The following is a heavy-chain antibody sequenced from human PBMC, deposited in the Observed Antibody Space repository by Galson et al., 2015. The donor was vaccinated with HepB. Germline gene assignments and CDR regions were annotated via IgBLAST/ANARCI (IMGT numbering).Heavy chain of an antibody. CDR1: GFTFSSYS. CDR3: AKPGRTNYYDSSGYYSG. CDR2: ISGSGGST. V-gene: IGHV3-23*01. J-gene: IGHJ4*02. Sequence: SLRLSCAASGFTFSSYSMNWVRQAPGKGLEWVSAISGSGGSTYYADSVKGRFTISRDNSKNTLYLQMNSLRAEDTAVYYCAKPGRTNYYDSSGYYSGWGQGTLVTVSS. D-gene: IGHD3-22*01.